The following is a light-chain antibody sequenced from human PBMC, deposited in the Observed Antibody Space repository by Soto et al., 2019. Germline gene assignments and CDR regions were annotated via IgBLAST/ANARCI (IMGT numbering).Light chain of an antibody. Sequence: QSVLTQPASVSGSPGQSITISCTGASSDVGGYNYVSWYQQHPGKAPKLTIYDVVSRPSGVSNRFSGSKSGNTASLTISGLQAEDEADYYCISYTTSSTWVFGGGTKLTVL. J-gene: IGLJ3*02. CDR2: DVV. V-gene: IGLV2-14*01. CDR1: SSDVGGYNY. CDR3: ISYTTSSTWV.